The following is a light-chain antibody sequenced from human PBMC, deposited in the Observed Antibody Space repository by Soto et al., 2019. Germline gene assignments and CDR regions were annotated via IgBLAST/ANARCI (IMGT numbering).Light chain of an antibody. CDR3: SSYAGSNNFV. CDR2: EVS. Sequence: QSALTQPASVSGSPGQSITISCTGTSSDVGGYNYVSWYQQHPGKAPKLMIYEVSNRPSGVSNRFSGSKSGNTASLTISGLRAEDEADYYCSSYAGSNNFVFGSGTKLTVL. V-gene: IGLV2-14*01. CDR1: SSDVGGYNY. J-gene: IGLJ1*01.